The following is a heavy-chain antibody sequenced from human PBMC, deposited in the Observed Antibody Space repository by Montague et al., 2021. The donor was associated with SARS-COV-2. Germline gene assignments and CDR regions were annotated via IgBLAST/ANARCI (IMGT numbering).Heavy chain of an antibody. CDR3: ARILVAAAGSPFDP. D-gene: IGHD6-13*01. CDR2: IDWDDDK. J-gene: IGHJ5*02. Sequence: PALVKPTQTLPLTCTFSGFSLSTSGMCVSWIRQPPGKALEWLARIDWDDDKYYSTSLKTRLTISKDTSKNQVVLTMTNMDPVDTATYYCARILVAAAGSPFDPWGQGTLVTVSS. CDR1: GFSLSTSGMC. V-gene: IGHV2-70*11.